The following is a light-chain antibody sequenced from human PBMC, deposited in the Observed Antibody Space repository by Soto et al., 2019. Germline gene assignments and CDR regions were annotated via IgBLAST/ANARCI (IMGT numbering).Light chain of an antibody. Sequence: VLTQSPGTLSLAPKERATLSCRASQSVSNNYLAWYQHKPGQAPRLLIYGASNRAPGIPDRFSGSGSGPDFTLTISRLEPEDFAVYYCQLYAASPRTFGQGTLVEVK. CDR3: QLYAASPRT. V-gene: IGKV3-20*01. J-gene: IGKJ1*01. CDR1: QSVSNNY. CDR2: GAS.